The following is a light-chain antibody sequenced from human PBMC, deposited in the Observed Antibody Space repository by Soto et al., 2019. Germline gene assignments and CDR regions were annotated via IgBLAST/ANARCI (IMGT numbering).Light chain of an antibody. Sequence: DVQMTQSPSSLSASVGDRVNMTCRASRSISRYLSWYQQKPGKAPNLLISAASSLQSGVPSRFSGAGSGTDFTLTIANLHPEDFAIYYCKQSYSTQWTFGQGTKV. CDR1: RSISRY. CDR3: KQSYSTQWT. J-gene: IGKJ1*01. V-gene: IGKV1-39*01. CDR2: AAS.